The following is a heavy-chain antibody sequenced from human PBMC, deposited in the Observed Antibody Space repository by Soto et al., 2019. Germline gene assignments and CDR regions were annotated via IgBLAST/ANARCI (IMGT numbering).Heavy chain of an antibody. CDR3: AKGHRDSYNCFNY. Sequence: SLRLSCAASGFTCSFCAMNWVRQAPGPGLEWVSSIRGSGGDTYYADSVKGRFTISRDYSKNTLHLQMNSLRVEGTAVDYCAKGHRDSYNCFNYSGQGILVTVSS. CDR1: GFTCSFCA. V-gene: IGHV3-23*01. CDR2: IRGSGGDT. J-gene: IGHJ4*02.